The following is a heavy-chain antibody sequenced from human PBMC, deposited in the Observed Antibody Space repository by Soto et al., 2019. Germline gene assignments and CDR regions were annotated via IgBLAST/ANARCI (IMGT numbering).Heavy chain of an antibody. Sequence: GGSLRLSCAASGFNFSIYWMHWVRQAPGKGLVWISRINGDGSATYYADSVKGRFTISRDNAKNTLYLQMHSLRAEDTAVYYCVRGGAYGDYRLDYWGQGTPVTVPS. CDR2: INGDGSAT. J-gene: IGHJ4*02. D-gene: IGHD4-17*01. CDR1: GFNFSIYW. V-gene: IGHV3-74*01. CDR3: VRGGAYGDYRLDY.